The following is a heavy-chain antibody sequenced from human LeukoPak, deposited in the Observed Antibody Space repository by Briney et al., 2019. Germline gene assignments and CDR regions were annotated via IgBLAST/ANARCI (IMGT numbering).Heavy chain of an antibody. CDR1: GFTLSNYA. D-gene: IGHD2-2*01. CDR2: ISTDGKDK. CDR3: AKDQKWGPADYYFDS. J-gene: IGHJ4*02. V-gene: IGHV3-30*18. Sequence: GGSLRLSCAASGFTLSNYAMHWVRQAPGKGLEWVTVISTDGKDKKYADSVKGRCAISRDNSKNTLDPQMNSLRAEDTAVYYCAKDQKWGPADYYFDSWGQGTLVTVSS.